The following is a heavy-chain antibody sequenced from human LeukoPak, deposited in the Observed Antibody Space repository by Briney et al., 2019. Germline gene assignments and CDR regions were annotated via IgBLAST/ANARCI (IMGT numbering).Heavy chain of an antibody. V-gene: IGHV4-39*01. CDR1: GGSISSSSCY. Sequence: SETLSLTCTVSGGSISSSSCYWGWIRQPPGKGLEWIGSIYYSGSTYYNPSLKSRVTISVDTSKNQFSLKLSSVTAADTAVYYCARRQLEKIAVAGWFDPWGQGTLVTVSS. CDR3: ARRQLEKIAVAGWFDP. J-gene: IGHJ5*02. CDR2: IYYSGST. D-gene: IGHD6-19*01.